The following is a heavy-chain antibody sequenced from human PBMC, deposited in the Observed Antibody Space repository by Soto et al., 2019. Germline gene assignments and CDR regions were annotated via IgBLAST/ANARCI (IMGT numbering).Heavy chain of an antibody. J-gene: IGHJ5*02. CDR1: GGSISSGGYY. V-gene: IGHV4-31*03. CDR3: ARAQDTVYSRPLRFDP. D-gene: IGHD2-15*01. CDR2: IYYSGST. Sequence: KTSETLSLTCTVSGGSISSGGYYWSWIRQHPGKGLEWIGYIYYSGSTYYNPSLKSRVTISVDTSKNQFSLKLSSVTAADTAVYYCARAQDTVYSRPLRFDPWGQGTLVTVSS.